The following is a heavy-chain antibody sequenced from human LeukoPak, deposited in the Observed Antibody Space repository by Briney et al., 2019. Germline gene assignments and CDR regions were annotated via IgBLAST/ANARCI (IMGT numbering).Heavy chain of an antibody. Sequence: SETLSLTCTVSGGSISSSSYYWSWIRQPPGKGLEWIGYIYYSGSTNYNPSLKSRVTISVDTSKNQFSLKLSSVTAADTAVYYCARAVGKRWFDYWGQGTLVTVSS. D-gene: IGHD4-23*01. V-gene: IGHV4-61*01. CDR1: GGSISSSSYY. J-gene: IGHJ4*02. CDR2: IYYSGST. CDR3: ARAVGKRWFDY.